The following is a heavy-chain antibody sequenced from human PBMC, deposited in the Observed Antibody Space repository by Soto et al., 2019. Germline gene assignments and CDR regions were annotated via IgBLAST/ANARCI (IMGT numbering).Heavy chain of an antibody. Sequence: QAQLVQSGPEVKKPGASVTVSCKASGYPFTEYYVSWLRQAPGQGPEWMGWINPKNGSTDSIQKVQGRVTLTVDTSRSTAFMHLTGLRPDDMAVYYCARDQGFGRGRLAYWGQGTLLSVSS. CDR2: INPKNGST. D-gene: IGHD3-10*01. V-gene: IGHV1-18*03. CDR1: GYPFTEYY. CDR3: ARDQGFGRGRLAY. J-gene: IGHJ4*02.